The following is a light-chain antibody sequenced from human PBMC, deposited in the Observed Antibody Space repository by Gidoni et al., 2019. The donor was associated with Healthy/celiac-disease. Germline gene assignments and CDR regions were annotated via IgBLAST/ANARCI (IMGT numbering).Light chain of an antibody. Sequence: DIQMTQSPSTLSASVGDRVTIPCRASQSISSWLAWYQQKPGKAPKLLIYKASSLESGVPSRFSGSGSGTEFTRTISSLQPDDFATYYCQQYNSYPLTFGGGTKVEIK. CDR1: QSISSW. CDR3: QQYNSYPLT. J-gene: IGKJ4*01. CDR2: KAS. V-gene: IGKV1-5*03.